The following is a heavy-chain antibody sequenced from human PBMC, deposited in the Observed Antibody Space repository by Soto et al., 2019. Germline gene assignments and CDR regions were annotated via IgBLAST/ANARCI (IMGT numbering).Heavy chain of an antibody. CDR1: GDSISTNNYY. Sequence: SETLSLTCTVSGDSISTNNYYWAWIRQPPGKGLEWIGSVYYSGNSYYNPSLRSRVTISVDTSKNQFSLKLTSVTAADTAVYYCASGPSADKVASWAQGTLVTVSS. D-gene: IGHD2-15*01. J-gene: IGHJ4*02. V-gene: IGHV4-39*01. CDR2: VYYSGNS. CDR3: ASGPSADKVAS.